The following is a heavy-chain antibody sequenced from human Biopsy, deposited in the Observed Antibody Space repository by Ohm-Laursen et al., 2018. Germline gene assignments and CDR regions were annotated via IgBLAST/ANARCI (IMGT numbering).Heavy chain of an antibody. J-gene: IGHJ6*02. CDR2: IYYSVMT. CDR1: GDSVTKYY. Sequence: SHTLSLTCTVSGDSVTKYYWSWIRQPPGKGLEWIGHIYYSVMTNYNPSLQSRVSISVDTSRNQVSLTLSSVTAADTAVYYSARDSGILNYGNFKYYHYYGMDVWGQGTKVTVSS. D-gene: IGHD4-11*01. CDR3: ARDSGILNYGNFKYYHYYGMDV. V-gene: IGHV4-59*02.